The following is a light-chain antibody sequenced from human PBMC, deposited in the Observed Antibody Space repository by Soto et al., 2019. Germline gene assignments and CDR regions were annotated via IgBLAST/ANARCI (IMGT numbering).Light chain of an antibody. CDR1: QTISGW. V-gene: IGKV1-5*01. CDR2: DAS. J-gene: IGKJ1*01. CDR3: LQYNGYYRT. Sequence: DIQMTQSPSTLSASVGDTVTITCRASQTISGWLARYQQRPGKAPNLLIFDASTLESGVPSRFSASGSGTTFTLTISSLQSDDFATYYCLQYNGYYRTFGQGTKVDIK.